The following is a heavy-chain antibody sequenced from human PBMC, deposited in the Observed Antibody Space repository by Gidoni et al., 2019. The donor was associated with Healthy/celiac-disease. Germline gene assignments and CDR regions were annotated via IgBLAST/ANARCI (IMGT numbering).Heavy chain of an antibody. Sequence: QVQLVQSGAEVKHHGSSVKVSCKASGCTFISTTSSSVRQAPGPGLEWMGRIIHILGIANYAQKFQGRVTITADKSTSTAYMELSSLRSEDTAVYYCARGRGYSYGLDYYGMDVWGQGTTVTVSS. J-gene: IGHJ6*02. CDR1: GCTFISTT. V-gene: IGHV1-69*02. CDR3: ARGRGYSYGLDYYGMDV. D-gene: IGHD5-18*01. CDR2: IIHILGIA.